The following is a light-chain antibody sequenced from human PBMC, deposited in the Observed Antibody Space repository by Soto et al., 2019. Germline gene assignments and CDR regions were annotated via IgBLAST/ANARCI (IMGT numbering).Light chain of an antibody. V-gene: IGKV2-29*03. Sequence: DIVMTQTPLSLSVTPGQPAPISCKSSQSLRHSNGKTYLYWYLQKSGQPPQLLIDEVSNRFSGVPDRFSGSGSGTDFTLKISRVETEDVGVYYCMQGIDLPYTFGQGTNLEIK. J-gene: IGKJ2*01. CDR1: QSLRHSNGKTY. CDR3: MQGIDLPYT. CDR2: EVS.